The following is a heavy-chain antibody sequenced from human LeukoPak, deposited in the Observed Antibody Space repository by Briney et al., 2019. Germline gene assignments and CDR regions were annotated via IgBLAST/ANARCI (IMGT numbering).Heavy chain of an antibody. J-gene: IGHJ4*02. D-gene: IGHD3/OR15-3a*01. CDR2: IYSGGST. Sequence: GGSLRLSCAASGFTVSNNYMSWVRQAPGKRLEWVSVIYSGGSTYYADSVKGRFTISRDNSKNTLFLQMNSLRAEDTAVYYCARERTRAPEFDYWGQGTLVTVSS. V-gene: IGHV3-53*01. CDR1: GFTVSNNY. CDR3: ARERTRAPEFDY.